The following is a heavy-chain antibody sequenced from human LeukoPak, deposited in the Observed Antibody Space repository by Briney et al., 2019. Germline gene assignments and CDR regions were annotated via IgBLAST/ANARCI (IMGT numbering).Heavy chain of an antibody. CDR3: AKDRRSPHPEDAFDI. D-gene: IGHD6-6*01. V-gene: IGHV3-23*01. Sequence: PGGTLRLSCAASGFTFSSYGMSWVRQAPGKGLEWVSAISGSGGSTYYADSVKGRFTISRDNSKNTLYLQMNSLRAEDTAVYYCAKDRRSPHPEDAFDIWGQGTMVTVSS. CDR1: GFTFSSYG. CDR2: ISGSGGST. J-gene: IGHJ3*02.